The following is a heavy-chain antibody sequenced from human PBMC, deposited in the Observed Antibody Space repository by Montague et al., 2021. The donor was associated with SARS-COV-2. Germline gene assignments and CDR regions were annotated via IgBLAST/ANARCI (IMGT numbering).Heavy chain of an antibody. J-gene: IGHJ3*02. CDR2: VNQSGTT. CDR1: GGSFSNYY. D-gene: IGHD2-2*01. V-gene: IGHV4-34*01. Sequence: SETLSLTCAISGGSFSNYYWCWIRQPPGKGLEWIGEVNQSGTTIYNPSANRGVTISEDASKNQFYLGLNAVTAADTAVYYCARGRRPVVVPGAGQAGRAFDIWGQGTMVTVSS. CDR3: ARGRRPVVVPGAGQAGRAFDI.